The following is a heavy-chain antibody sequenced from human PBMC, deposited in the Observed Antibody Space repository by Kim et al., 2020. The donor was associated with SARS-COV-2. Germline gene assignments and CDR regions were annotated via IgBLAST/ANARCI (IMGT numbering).Heavy chain of an antibody. D-gene: IGHD1-26*01. V-gene: IGHV3-13*01. J-gene: IGHJ6*02. CDR3: VRDLSGSNYYYGMDV. Sequence: GGSLRLSCAASGFTFSSHDMHWVRQATGKGLEWVSGIGADGDTYYLGSVRGRFTISRENAKNSLYLQMNSLTVGDTAVYYCVRDLSGSNYYYGMDVWGQGTTVTVSS. CDR2: IGADGDT. CDR1: GFTFSSHD.